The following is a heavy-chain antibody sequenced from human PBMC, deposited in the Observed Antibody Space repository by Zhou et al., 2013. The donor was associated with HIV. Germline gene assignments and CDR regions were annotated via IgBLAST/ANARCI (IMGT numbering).Heavy chain of an antibody. CDR3: AIKGTEHRGWFDP. CDR2: IMPMLGRA. V-gene: IGHV1-69*05. J-gene: IGHJ5*02. Sequence: QVQLVQSGAEVKKPGSSVKVSCKASGGTLNTYDISWVRQVSGQGLEWMGGIMPMLGRANYAQNFQGRVSITTDESTTTAYMDLNSLTSEDTAIYYCAIKGTEHRGWFDPWGQGTLVIVSS. D-gene: IGHD1-7*01. CDR1: GGTLNTYD.